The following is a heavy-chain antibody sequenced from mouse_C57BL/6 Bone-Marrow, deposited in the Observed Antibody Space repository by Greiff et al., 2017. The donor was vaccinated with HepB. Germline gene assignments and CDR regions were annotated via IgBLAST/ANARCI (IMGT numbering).Heavy chain of an antibody. CDR3: ARYAPIYYGNFYYFDY. V-gene: IGHV1-81*01. D-gene: IGHD2-1*01. J-gene: IGHJ2*01. CDR1: GYTFTSYG. Sequence: VQLQQSGAELARPGASVKLSCKASGYTFTSYGISWVKQRTGQGLEWIGEIYPRSGNTYYNEKFKGKATLTADKSSSTAYMELRSLTSKDSAVYFCARYAPIYYGNFYYFDYWGQGTTLTVSS. CDR2: IYPRSGNT.